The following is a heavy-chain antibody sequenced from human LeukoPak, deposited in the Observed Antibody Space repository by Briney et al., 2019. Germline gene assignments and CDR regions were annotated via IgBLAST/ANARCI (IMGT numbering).Heavy chain of an antibody. CDR2: IFGGLNT. Sequence: ASETLSLTCTVSGGSISSYYWSWVRQAPGKGLEWVSVIFGGLNTFYADSVKGRFTISRDNSKNTVFFQMNSLRAEDTAVYYCARHSRDAFRPHYFDSWGQGTLVTVSS. CDR1: GGSISSYY. D-gene: IGHD4-11*01. J-gene: IGHJ4*02. CDR3: ARHSRDAFRPHYFDS. V-gene: IGHV3-53*01.